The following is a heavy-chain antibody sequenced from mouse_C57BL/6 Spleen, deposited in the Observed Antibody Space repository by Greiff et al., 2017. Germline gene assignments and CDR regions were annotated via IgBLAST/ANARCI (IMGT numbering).Heavy chain of an antibody. J-gene: IGHJ3*01. CDR1: GYTFTDYY. CDR2: IYPGSGNT. D-gene: IGHD2-2*01. Sequence: VQLQQSGAELVRPGASVKLSCKASGYTFTDYYINWVKQRPGQGLEWIARIYPGSGNTYYNEKFKGKATLTAEKSSSTAYMQLSSLTSEDSAVYFCARGGTMVTTGFAYWGQGTLVTVSA. V-gene: IGHV1-76*01. CDR3: ARGGTMVTTGFAY.